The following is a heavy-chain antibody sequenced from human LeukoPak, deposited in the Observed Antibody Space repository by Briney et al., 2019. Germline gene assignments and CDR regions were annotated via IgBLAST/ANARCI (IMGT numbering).Heavy chain of an antibody. CDR1: GYTFPSYF. Sequence: GASVKVSCKASGYTFPSYFMHWVRQATGQGLEWMGWMSPNSGDTGYAQKFQRRVTMTSDSSISTAYMELSSLRSEDTAIYYCVRTPPNWGFDYWGQGTLVTVSS. J-gene: IGHJ4*02. CDR3: VRTPPNWGFDY. V-gene: IGHV1-8*01. D-gene: IGHD7-27*01. CDR2: MSPNSGDT.